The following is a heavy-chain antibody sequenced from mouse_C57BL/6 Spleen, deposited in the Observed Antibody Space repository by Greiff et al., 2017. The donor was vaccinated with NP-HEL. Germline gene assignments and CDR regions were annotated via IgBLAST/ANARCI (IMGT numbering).Heavy chain of an antibody. D-gene: IGHD4-1*02. J-gene: IGHJ2*01. Sequence: VKLQQPGAELVMPGASVKLSCKASGYTFTSYWMHWVKQRPGQGLEWIGEIDPSDSYTNYNQKFKGKSTLTVDKSSSTAYMQLSSLTSEDSAVYYCAREGPTGTGDYWGQGTTLTVAS. CDR3: AREGPTGTGDY. CDR1: GYTFTSYW. CDR2: IDPSDSYT. V-gene: IGHV1-69*01.